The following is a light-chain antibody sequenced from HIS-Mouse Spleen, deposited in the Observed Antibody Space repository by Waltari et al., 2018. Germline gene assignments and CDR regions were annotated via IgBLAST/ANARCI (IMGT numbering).Light chain of an antibody. CDR1: SSDVGGYNY. CDR2: DVS. Sequence: QSALTQPRSVSGSPGQPVTISCTVTSSDVGGYNYVSWYQQHPGKAPKLMIYDVSKRPSGVPDRFSGSKSGNTASLTISGLQAEDEADYYCCSYAGSYPVVFGGGTKLTVL. J-gene: IGLJ2*01. V-gene: IGLV2-11*01. CDR3: CSYAGSYPVV.